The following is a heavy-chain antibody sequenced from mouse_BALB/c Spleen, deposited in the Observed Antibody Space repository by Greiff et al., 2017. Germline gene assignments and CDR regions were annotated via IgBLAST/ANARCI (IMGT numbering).Heavy chain of an antibody. J-gene: IGHJ3*01. CDR3: ARREITTATGFAY. CDR2: ILPGSGST. CDR1: GYTFSSYW. Sequence: QVQLKESGAELMKPGASVKISCKATGYTFSSYWIEWVKQRPGHGLEWIGEILPGSGSTNYNEKFKGKATFTADTSSNTAYMQLSSLTSEDSAVYYCARREITTATGFAYWGQGTLVTVSA. V-gene: IGHV1-9*01. D-gene: IGHD1-2*01.